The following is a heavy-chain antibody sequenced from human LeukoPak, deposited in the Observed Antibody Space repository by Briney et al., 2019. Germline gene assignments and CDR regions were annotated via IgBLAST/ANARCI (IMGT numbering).Heavy chain of an antibody. J-gene: IGHJ4*02. CDR3: ARQTSPSYCSGGSCYFGFFDY. Sequence: SQTLSLTCTVSGGSISSGDYYWSWIRQPPGKGLEWIGYIYYSGSTYYNPSLKSRVTISVDTSKNQFSLKLSSVTAADTAVYFCARQTSPSYCSGGSCYFGFFDYWGQGTVVAVSS. V-gene: IGHV4-30-4*01. CDR2: IYYSGST. D-gene: IGHD2-15*01. CDR1: GGSISSGDYY.